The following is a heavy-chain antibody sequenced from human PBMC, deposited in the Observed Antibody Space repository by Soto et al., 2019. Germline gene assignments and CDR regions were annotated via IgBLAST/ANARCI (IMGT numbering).Heavy chain of an antibody. CDR3: ASYDISGYHC. V-gene: IGHV3-30*04. CDR2: ISYDGRDQ. J-gene: IGHJ3*01. Sequence: QLQLVESGGDVVHPGTSLRLSCAGSAVSGYSFKNYAFHWVRQAPGKGLEWVAVISYDGRDQDYADSVRGRFTISRDNSKNTLYLQMNSLRAEDTALYYCASYDISGYHCWGQGTMVTVSS. CDR1: AVSGYSFKNYA. D-gene: IGHD5-12*01.